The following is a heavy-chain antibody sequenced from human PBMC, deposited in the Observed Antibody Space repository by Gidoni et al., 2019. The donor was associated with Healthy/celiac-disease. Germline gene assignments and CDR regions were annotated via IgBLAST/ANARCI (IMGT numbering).Heavy chain of an antibody. CDR1: GYSFTSYW. CDR3: ARQAAGEYYYDSSGYHIDY. J-gene: IGHJ4*02. V-gene: IGHV5-51*01. CDR2: IYPGDSDT. Sequence: EVKKPGESLKISCKGSGYSFTSYWIGWVRQMPRKGLEWMGIIYPGDSDTRYSPSFQGQVTISADKSISTSYLQWSSLKASDTAMYYCARQAAGEYYYDSSGYHIDYWGQGTLITVSS. D-gene: IGHD3-22*01.